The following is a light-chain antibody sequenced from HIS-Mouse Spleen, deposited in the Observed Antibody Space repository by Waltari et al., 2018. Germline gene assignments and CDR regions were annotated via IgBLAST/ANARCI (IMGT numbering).Light chain of an antibody. CDR2: WAA. Sequence: DIVMTQSPDSLAVSLGERATINCKSSQSVLYSSNNKNYLAWYQQKPGLPPKLLIYWAATRESGVPDRFSGGGSGTDFTLTISSLQAEDVAVYYCQQYYSTPWTFGQGTKVEIK. J-gene: IGKJ1*01. CDR3: QQYYSTPWT. CDR1: QSVLYSSNNKNY. V-gene: IGKV4-1*01.